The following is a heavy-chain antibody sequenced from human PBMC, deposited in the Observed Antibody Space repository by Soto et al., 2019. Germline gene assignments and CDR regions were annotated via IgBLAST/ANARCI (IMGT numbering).Heavy chain of an antibody. D-gene: IGHD6-13*01. CDR3: AKGAAAGDY. CDR2: ISWNSGSI. V-gene: IGHV3-9*01. CDR1: GFTFDDYA. J-gene: IGHJ4*02. Sequence: EVQLVESGGGLVQPGRSLRLSCAASGFTFDDYAMHWVRQAPGKGLEWVSGISWNSGSIGYADSVKGRFTISRDNAKNSLNLQMNSLRAEDTALYYCAKGAAAGDYWGQGTLVTVSS.